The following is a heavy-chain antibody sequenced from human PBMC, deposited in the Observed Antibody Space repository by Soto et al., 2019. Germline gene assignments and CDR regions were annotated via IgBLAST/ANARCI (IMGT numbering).Heavy chain of an antibody. D-gene: IGHD3-10*01. CDR3: ARDRPHYGSGSYTVESLDY. Sequence: QVPLQESGPGLVKPSQTLSLTCTVSGGSISSGGYYWSWIRQHPGKGLEWIGYIYYSGSTYYNPSLKRRVTISVDTSKTQFSLKLSSVTAADTAVYYCARDRPHYGSGSYTVESLDYWGQGTLVTVSS. J-gene: IGHJ4*02. V-gene: IGHV4-31*03. CDR1: GGSISSGGYY. CDR2: IYYSGST.